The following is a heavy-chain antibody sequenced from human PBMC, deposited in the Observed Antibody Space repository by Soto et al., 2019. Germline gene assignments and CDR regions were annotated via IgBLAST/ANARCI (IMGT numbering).Heavy chain of an antibody. Sequence: GGSLRLSCAASGFTFSDYYMSWIRQAPGKGLEWVSYISSSSSYTNYADSVKGRFTISRDNAKNSLYLQMNSLRAEDTAVYYCARDQGIAALGHYYYYYGMAVWGQGTTVTVSS. CDR3: ARDQGIAALGHYYYYYGMAV. D-gene: IGHD6-13*01. CDR2: ISSSSSYT. J-gene: IGHJ6*02. CDR1: GFTFSDYY. V-gene: IGHV3-11*06.